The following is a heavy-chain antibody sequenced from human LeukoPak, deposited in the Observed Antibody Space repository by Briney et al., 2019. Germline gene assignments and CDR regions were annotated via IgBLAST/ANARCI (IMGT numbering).Heavy chain of an antibody. J-gene: IGHJ4*02. CDR1: GFAFSSYA. D-gene: IGHD6-13*01. CDR3: ARDALRRRIAAAGNIDY. Sequence: GGSLRLSCAASGFAFSSYAMHWVRQAPGKGLEGVTVISYDGSNKYYADSVKGRFTISRDNSKNTLYLQMNSLRAEDTAVYYCARDALRRRIAAAGNIDYWGQGTLVTVSS. CDR2: ISYDGSNK. V-gene: IGHV3-30-3*01.